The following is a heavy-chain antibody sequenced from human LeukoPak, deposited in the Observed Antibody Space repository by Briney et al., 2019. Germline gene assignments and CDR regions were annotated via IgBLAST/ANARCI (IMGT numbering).Heavy chain of an antibody. Sequence: GGSLRLSCAASGFTVTSNHMNWVRQAPGKGLEWVSIIYTGGTTHYADSLKDRFTISRDDSKNTLYLQMNSLRAEDTAVYYCATGGTRAATGRMGFWGQGTLVTVSS. V-gene: IGHV3-66*01. J-gene: IGHJ4*02. D-gene: IGHD6-25*01. CDR1: GFTVTSNH. CDR2: IYTGGTT. CDR3: ATGGTRAATGRMGF.